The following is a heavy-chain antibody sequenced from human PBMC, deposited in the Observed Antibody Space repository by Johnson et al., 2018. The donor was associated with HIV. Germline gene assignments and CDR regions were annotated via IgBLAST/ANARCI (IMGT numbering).Heavy chain of an antibody. J-gene: IGHJ3*02. CDR3: AKDEALGWELDPDAFDI. Sequence: VQLVESGGGLVQPGGSLRLSCAASGFTFSSYDMHWVRQATGKGLEWVSAIGTAGDTYYADSVKGRFTISRDNSKNTLYLQMNSLRAEDTAVYYCAKDEALGWELDPDAFDIWGQGTMVTVSS. CDR1: GFTFSSYD. D-gene: IGHD1-26*01. CDR2: IGTAGDT. V-gene: IGHV3-13*01.